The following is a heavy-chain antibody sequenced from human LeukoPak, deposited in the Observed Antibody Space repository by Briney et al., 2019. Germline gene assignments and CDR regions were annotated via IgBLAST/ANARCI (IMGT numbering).Heavy chain of an antibody. D-gene: IGHD1-26*01. CDR2: ISYSGST. Sequence: SETLSLTCTVSGGSISSSSYYWGWICQPPGKGLEWIGGISYSGSTYYNPSLKSRVTIYVDTSKNQFSLKLSSVTAADTAVYYCARHGLSGVSLRINWFDPWGRGTLVTVSS. CDR3: ARHGLSGVSLRINWFDP. J-gene: IGHJ5*02. CDR1: GGSISSSSYY. V-gene: IGHV4-39*01.